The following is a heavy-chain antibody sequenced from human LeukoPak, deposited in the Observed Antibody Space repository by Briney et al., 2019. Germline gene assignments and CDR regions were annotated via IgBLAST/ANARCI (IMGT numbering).Heavy chain of an antibody. D-gene: IGHD6-19*01. CDR1: GGSFSGYY. J-gene: IGHJ4*02. Sequence: PSETLSLTCAVYGGSFSGYYWSWIRQPPGKGLEWIGEINHSGSTNYNPSLKSRVTISVDTSKNQFSLKLSSVTAADTAVYYCARRRIAVAGTRGRHFDYWGQGTLVTVSS. CDR2: INHSGST. CDR3: ARRRIAVAGTRGRHFDY. V-gene: IGHV4-34*01.